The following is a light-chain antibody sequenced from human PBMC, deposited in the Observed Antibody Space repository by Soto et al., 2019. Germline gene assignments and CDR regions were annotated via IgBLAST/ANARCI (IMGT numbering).Light chain of an antibody. Sequence: QSALTQPVSMSGSPGQSITISCTGTSSDVGGSNFVSWYQQHPGKAPKLILFEVSNRPSGVSSRFSGSRSGNTASLTISGLHPEDEGYYYCSSYATGTTLVFGGGTKVTVL. CDR1: SSDVGGSNF. CDR3: SSYATGTTLV. V-gene: IGLV2-14*01. CDR2: EVS. J-gene: IGLJ6*01.